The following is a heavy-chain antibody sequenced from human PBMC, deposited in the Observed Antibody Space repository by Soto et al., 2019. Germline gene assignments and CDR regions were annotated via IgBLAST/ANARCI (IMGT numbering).Heavy chain of an antibody. CDR1: GFTFSSYW. V-gene: IGHV3-74*01. D-gene: IGHD3-16*02. CDR3: ARGDYDYVWGSYRPTGFDY. CDR2: INSDGSNT. Sequence: GGSLRLSCAASGFTFSSYWMHWVRQAPGKGLVWVSRINSDGSNTNYADSVKGRFTISRDNAKNTLYLQMNSLRAEDTAVYYCARGDYDYVWGSYRPTGFDYWGQGTLVTVSS. J-gene: IGHJ4*02.